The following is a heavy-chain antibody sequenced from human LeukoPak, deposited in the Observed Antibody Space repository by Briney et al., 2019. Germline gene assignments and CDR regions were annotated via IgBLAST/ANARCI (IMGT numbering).Heavy chain of an antibody. Sequence: GWSLRLSCAASGFTFSSYAMSWVRQAPGKGLEWVSAISGSGGSTYYADSVKGRFAISRDNSKNTLFLQMNSLRADDTAVYFCAKDTRSFGFNWFDPWGQGTLVSVSS. J-gene: IGHJ5*02. CDR2: ISGSGGST. D-gene: IGHD3-10*01. CDR3: AKDTRSFGFNWFDP. V-gene: IGHV3-23*01. CDR1: GFTFSSYA.